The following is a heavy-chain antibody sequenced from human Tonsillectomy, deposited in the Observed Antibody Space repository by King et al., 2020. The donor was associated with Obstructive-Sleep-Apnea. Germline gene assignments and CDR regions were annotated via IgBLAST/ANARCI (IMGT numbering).Heavy chain of an antibody. CDR1: GFPFSNAR. CDR2: IKRKTDGGTT. D-gene: IGHD2-21*02. CDR3: VTDGGLVVVTAAV. J-gene: IGHJ4*02. Sequence: VQLVESGGGLVKPGGSLRVSCVGSGFPFSNARMTWVRQAPGKGLEWIGHIKRKTDGGTTDYTAAVKGRFSISRDDSKNTVYLQMNSLKTEDTATYHCVTDGGLVVVTAAVWGQGTLVTVSS. V-gene: IGHV3-15*01.